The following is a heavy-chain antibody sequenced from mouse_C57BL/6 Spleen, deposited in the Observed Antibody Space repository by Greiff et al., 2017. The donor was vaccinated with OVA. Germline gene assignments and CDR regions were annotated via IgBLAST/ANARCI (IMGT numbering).Heavy chain of an antibody. CDR1: GYSITSGYY. J-gene: IGHJ2*01. CDR3: AREDSEAFDY. V-gene: IGHV3-6*01. Sequence: EVKLQESGPGLVKPSQSLSLTCSVTGYSITSGYYWTWIRQFPGNKLEWMGYISYDGSNNYNPSLKNRISITRDTSKNQFFLKLNSVTTEDTATYYCAREDSEAFDYWGQGTTLTVSS. CDR2: ISYDGSN.